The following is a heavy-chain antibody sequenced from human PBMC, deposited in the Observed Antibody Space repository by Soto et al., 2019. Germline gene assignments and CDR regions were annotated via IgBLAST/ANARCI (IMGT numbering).Heavy chain of an antibody. D-gene: IGHD3-3*02. Sequence: QLKLQESGPGMVKPSETLSLTCTVSGGSISSSRYYWGWIRQPPGKGLEWIGSIYYSGSTYYNPSLKSRFTISVDTSKNQFSLKLSSVTAADTAVYYFARPNIAFYNWFDPWCQGTLVTVSS. CDR1: GGSISSSRYY. CDR2: IYYSGST. V-gene: IGHV4-39*01. CDR3: ARPNIAFYNWFDP. J-gene: IGHJ5*02.